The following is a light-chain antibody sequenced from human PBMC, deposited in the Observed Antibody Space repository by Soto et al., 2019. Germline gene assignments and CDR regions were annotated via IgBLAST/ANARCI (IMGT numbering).Light chain of an antibody. CDR1: SSDVGAHNY. CDR2: NVS. Sequence: QSALTQPASVSGSPGQSITISRAGTSSDVGAHNYVSWYQQYPGKVPKVLIDNVSNRPSGVSNRFSGSKSGNRAYLTISGLQAEDEADYFCTSSTSDSLYVFGTGTKVTVL. J-gene: IGLJ1*01. V-gene: IGLV2-14*03. CDR3: TSSTSDSLYV.